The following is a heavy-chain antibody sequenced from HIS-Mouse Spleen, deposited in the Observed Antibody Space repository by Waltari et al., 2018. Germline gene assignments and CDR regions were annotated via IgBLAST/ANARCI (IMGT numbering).Heavy chain of an antibody. V-gene: IGHV4-39*07. CDR2: LYYSGRN. J-gene: IGHJ2*01. D-gene: IGHD6-13*01. CDR1: GGSISSSSYY. Sequence: QLQLQESGPGLVKPSETLSLTCTVSGGSISSSSYYWGWLRQPPGKGLEWIGVLYYSGRNYYNPSLKSRVTRSVETSKNQFSLKLSSVTAADTAVYYCAREIPYSSSWYDWYFDLWGRGTLVTVSS. CDR3: AREIPYSSSWYDWYFDL.